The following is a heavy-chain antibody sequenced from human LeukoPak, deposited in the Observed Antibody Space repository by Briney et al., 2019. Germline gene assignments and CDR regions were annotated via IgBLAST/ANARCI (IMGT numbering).Heavy chain of an antibody. CDR2: ICPGDSDT. CDR1: GYTFSDYW. V-gene: IGHV5-51*01. Sequence: GESLKISCEGSGYTFSDYWIGGVRQMPGKGLEWMGTICPGDSDTKYRPSFQGQVTISADKSIRTAYLQWSSLKASDTAIYYCARQHTGYDDFDYWGQGTLVTVSS. CDR3: ARQHTGYDDFDY. D-gene: IGHD5-12*01. J-gene: IGHJ4*02.